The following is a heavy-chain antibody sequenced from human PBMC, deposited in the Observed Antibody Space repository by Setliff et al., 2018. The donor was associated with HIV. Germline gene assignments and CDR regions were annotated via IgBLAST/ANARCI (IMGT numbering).Heavy chain of an antibody. J-gene: IGHJ4*02. Sequence: SVKVSCKSSAGSFSIFAISWVRQAPGQGLEWMGGSIPIYGTPNYAQKFQGRITISTDASTSTAYMELNSLRSEDTAVYYCARNDASGSYYRLDYWGQGTLVTVSS. V-gene: IGHV1-69*05. CDR2: SIPIYGTP. CDR3: ARNDASGSYYRLDY. CDR1: AGSFSIFA. D-gene: IGHD3-10*01.